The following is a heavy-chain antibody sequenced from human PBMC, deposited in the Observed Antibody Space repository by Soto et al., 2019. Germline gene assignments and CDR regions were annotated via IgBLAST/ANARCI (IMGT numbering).Heavy chain of an antibody. V-gene: IGHV1-46*01. CDR3: ARDLGIAAAGTYYYGMDV. CDR1: GYTFTSYY. CDR2: INPSGGST. Sequence: GASVKVSCKASGYTFTSYYMHWVRQAPGQGLEWMGIINPSGGSTSYAQKFQGRVTMTRDTSTSTVYMELSSLRSEDTAVYYCARDLGIAAAGTYYYGMDVWGQGTTVTVSS. D-gene: IGHD6-13*01. J-gene: IGHJ6*02.